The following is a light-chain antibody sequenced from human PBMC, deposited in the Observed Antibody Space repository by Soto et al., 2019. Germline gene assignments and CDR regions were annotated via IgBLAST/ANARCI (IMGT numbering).Light chain of an antibody. CDR2: AAP. V-gene: IGKV1-39*01. CDR1: QSITGY. Sequence: IPMTQAAATVSGSVGDRVTITCRASQSITGYLNWYQQKPGKVPKLLIYAAPTLQSGVPSRFSGSGSGTDLTITLSCLKAEDAETDYCQQRFIAPWTFSQGTKVDIK. J-gene: IGKJ1*01. CDR3: QQRFIAPWT.